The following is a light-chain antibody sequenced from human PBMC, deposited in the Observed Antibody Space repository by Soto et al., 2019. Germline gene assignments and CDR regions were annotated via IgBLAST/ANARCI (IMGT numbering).Light chain of an antibody. CDR2: GAS. CDR3: QQRSDWHT. V-gene: IGKV3D-20*02. J-gene: IGKJ5*01. CDR1: QSVSNNY. Sequence: EIVLTQSPGTLSLSPVERATLSCMASQSVSNNYLAWYQQKPGQAPRLLIYGASNRATGIPDRFSGSGSGTDFTLTISSLEPEDFAVYYCQQRSDWHTFGQGTRLEIK.